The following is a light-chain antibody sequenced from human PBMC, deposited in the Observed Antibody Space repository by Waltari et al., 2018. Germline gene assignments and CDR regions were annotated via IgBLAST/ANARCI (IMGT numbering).Light chain of an antibody. CDR1: QSFSSW. CDR3: QQYNSFPWT. V-gene: IGKV1-5*03. CDR2: RSS. J-gene: IGKJ1*01. Sequence: DIQMTQSPSTLYASVGDRVTISCRASQSFSSWLAWYQQKPGKAPKLLIYRSSSLESGVPSRFSGSGSGTEFTRTISSLQPDDFATYYCQQYNSFPWTFGQGTKVEIK.